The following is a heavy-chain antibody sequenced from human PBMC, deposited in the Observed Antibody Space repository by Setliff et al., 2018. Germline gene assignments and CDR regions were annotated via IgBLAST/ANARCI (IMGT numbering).Heavy chain of an antibody. CDR1: GGSISNYY. V-gene: IGHV4-59*01. Sequence: PSETLSLTCTVSGGSISNYYWSWIRQSPGKGLEWIGFIHYNGRSDHNPSFQSRVTMSVDRSKNQFSLNLRAMTAADTAVYYCAREGGGSGWTPDSWGQGTLVTVSS. CDR3: AREGGGSGWTPDS. CDR2: IHYNGRS. J-gene: IGHJ4*02. D-gene: IGHD6-19*01.